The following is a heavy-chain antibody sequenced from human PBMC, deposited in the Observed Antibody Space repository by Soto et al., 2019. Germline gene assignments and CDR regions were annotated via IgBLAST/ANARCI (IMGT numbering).Heavy chain of an antibody. CDR3: ARQGEPYISPRDSFGMDV. J-gene: IGHJ6*02. D-gene: IGHD3-16*01. V-gene: IGHV1-2*02. CDR2: INPHCGDT. CDR1: GYSFINCY. Sequence: QVQLVQSGAELKKPGASVKVSCKSSGYSFINCYIHWVRQAPGQGLEWMGWINPHCGDTDYAQKFQGAVTLTRDTSISTVFMELNRLTSDDTALYRCARQGEPYISPRDSFGMDVWGQGTSVTVSS.